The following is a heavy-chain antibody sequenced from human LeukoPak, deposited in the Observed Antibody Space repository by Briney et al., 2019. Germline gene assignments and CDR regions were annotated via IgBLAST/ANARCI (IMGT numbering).Heavy chain of an antibody. CDR3: ATAGPISGRHNYFDS. D-gene: IGHD3-10*01. Sequence: SETLSLTCTVSGGSISSYYWSWIRQPPGKGLEWIGYIYYSGSTNYNPSLKSRVTISVDTYKNQFSLKLTSVTAAVTAVYYCATAGPISGRHNYFDSWGQGTLVTVSS. CDR1: GGSISSYY. V-gene: IGHV4-59*01. CDR2: IYYSGST. J-gene: IGHJ4*02.